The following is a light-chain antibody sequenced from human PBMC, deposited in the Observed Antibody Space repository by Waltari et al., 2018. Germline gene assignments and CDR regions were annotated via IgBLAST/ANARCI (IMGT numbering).Light chain of an antibody. CDR1: SLRRFY. CDR3: HSRDSSSTRV. J-gene: IGLJ2*01. Sequence: SSKLTQDPAVSVALGQTVKITFQGDSLRRFYASWYQQRPGQAPVLVFYGQDDRPSGIPERFSGSTSGDTAYLTITGAQADDEADYYCHSRDSSSTRVFGGGTRLTV. V-gene: IGLV3-19*01. CDR2: GQD.